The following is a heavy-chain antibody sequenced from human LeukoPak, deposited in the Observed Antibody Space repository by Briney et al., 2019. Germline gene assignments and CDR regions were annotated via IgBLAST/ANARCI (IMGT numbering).Heavy chain of an antibody. J-gene: IGHJ4*02. Sequence: GASVKVSCKASGYTFTSYGISWVRQAPGQGLEWMGWISAYNGNTNYAQKLQGRVTMTTDTSTSTAYMELRGMRSDDTAVYYCARDQDCSSTSCYTYYFDYWGQGTLVTVSS. CDR1: GYTFTSYG. D-gene: IGHD2-2*01. V-gene: IGHV1-18*01. CDR3: ARDQDCSSTSCYTYYFDY. CDR2: ISAYNGNT.